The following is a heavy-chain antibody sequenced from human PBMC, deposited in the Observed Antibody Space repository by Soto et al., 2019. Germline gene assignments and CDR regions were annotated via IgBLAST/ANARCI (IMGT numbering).Heavy chain of an antibody. CDR1: GYTFTSYC. J-gene: IGHJ4*02. D-gene: IGHD1-1*01. V-gene: IGHV1-18*01. CDR2: ISDHNGNT. Sequence: QVHLVQSGAEVKKPGASVKVSCKASGYTFTSYCITWVRQAPGQGLEWMGWISDHNGNTDYAQKLQGSVIVTRDASTSTAYMELRSLRSDDTAVYYCARGRYGDYWGQGALVTVSS. CDR3: ARGRYGDY.